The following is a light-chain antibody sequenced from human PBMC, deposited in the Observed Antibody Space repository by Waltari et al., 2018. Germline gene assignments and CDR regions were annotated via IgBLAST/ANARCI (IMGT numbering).Light chain of an antibody. CDR3: QAWDSSTAV. V-gene: IGLV3-1*01. CDR1: KWGEKY. J-gene: IGLJ1*01. Sequence: SYELTQPPSVSVSPGQTASITCSGDKWGEKYACWYQQKPGQSPVLVIYQDSKRPSGIPERFSGSNSGNTATLTISGTQAMDEADYYCQAWDSSTAVFGTGTKVTVL. CDR2: QDS.